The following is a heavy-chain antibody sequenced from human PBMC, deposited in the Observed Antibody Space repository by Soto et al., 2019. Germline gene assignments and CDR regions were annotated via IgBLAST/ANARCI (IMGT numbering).Heavy chain of an antibody. J-gene: IGHJ3*02. Sequence: DVQLVESGGGLVQPGRSLRLSCAASGFTFDDYAMHWVRQAPGKGLEWVSGISWNSGSIGYADSVKGRFTISRDNAKNSLYLQMNSLRAEDTALYYCAKDTGYSSGWNAFDIWGQGTMVTVSS. D-gene: IGHD6-19*01. CDR3: AKDTGYSSGWNAFDI. V-gene: IGHV3-9*01. CDR1: GFTFDDYA. CDR2: ISWNSGSI.